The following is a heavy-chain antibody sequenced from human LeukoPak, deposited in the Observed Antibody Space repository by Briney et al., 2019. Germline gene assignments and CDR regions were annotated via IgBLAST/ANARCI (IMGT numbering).Heavy chain of an antibody. J-gene: IGHJ4*02. CDR1: GYSFIDYY. CDR3: ARISGLTTVTTDFDY. V-gene: IGHV1-2*02. Sequence: GASVMVSCKASGYSFIDYYMHWVRQAPGQGLEWMAWINPNSGDTNYAQQFQGRVTLTRDTSVSTAYMEVSSLRYDDTAVYFCARISGLTTVTTDFDYWGQGSLVTVSS. D-gene: IGHD4-17*01. CDR2: INPNSGDT.